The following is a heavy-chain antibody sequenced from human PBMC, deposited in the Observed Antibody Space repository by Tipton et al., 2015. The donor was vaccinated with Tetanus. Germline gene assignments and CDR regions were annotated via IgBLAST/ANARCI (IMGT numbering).Heavy chain of an antibody. J-gene: IGHJ4*02. D-gene: IGHD3-22*01. CDR2: IKEDGSET. CDR1: GFSFSTFW. V-gene: IGHV3-7*01. Sequence: SLRLSCEGSGFSFSTFWMTWVRQAPGKGLEWVANIKEDGSETYYVDSVKGRFTISRDNAKNSLYLQMNSLRAEDTAVYYCARDLRNYYDSSGYSDYWGQGALVTVSS. CDR3: ARDLRNYYDSSGYSDY.